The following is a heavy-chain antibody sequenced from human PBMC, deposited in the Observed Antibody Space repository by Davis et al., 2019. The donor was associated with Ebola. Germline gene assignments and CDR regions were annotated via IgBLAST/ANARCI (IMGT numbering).Heavy chain of an antibody. Sequence: PSETLSLTCTVSGGSISSHYWSWIRQPPGKGLEWIGYIYYSGSTNYNPSLKSRVTISVDTSKNQFSLKLSSVTAADTAVYYCAGEVLGAHKFDYWGQGTLVTVSS. V-gene: IGHV4-59*11. CDR3: AGEVLGAHKFDY. J-gene: IGHJ4*02. CDR1: GGSISSHY. CDR2: IYYSGST. D-gene: IGHD1-26*01.